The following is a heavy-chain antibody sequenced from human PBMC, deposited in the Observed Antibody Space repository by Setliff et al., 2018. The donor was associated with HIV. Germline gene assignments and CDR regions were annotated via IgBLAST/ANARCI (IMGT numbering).Heavy chain of an antibody. J-gene: IGHJ4*02. CDR1: GFTFSGSP. CDR2: IKTRADNYAT. Sequence: GGSLRLSCAASGFTFSGSPIHWVRQASGKGLEWLGRIKTRADNYATAYAASVKGRFTISRDDSMNTAYLQMNSLRVDDTAVYYCVKDHSSSGWPTFDYWGQGILVTVSS. CDR3: VKDHSSSGWPTFDY. D-gene: IGHD6-19*01. V-gene: IGHV3-73*01.